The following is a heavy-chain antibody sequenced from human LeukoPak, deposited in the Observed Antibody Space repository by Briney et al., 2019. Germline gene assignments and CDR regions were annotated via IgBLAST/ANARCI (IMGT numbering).Heavy chain of an antibody. CDR3: AKDRAVVTHWVFDY. Sequence: GGSLRLSCTASGFTFSSYAMSWVRQAPGKGLEWVSAISGSGGSTSYADSVKGRFTISRDNSKNTLYLQMNSLRAEDTAVYYCAKDRAVVTHWVFDYWGQGTLVTVSS. D-gene: IGHD4-23*01. J-gene: IGHJ4*02. V-gene: IGHV3-23*01. CDR1: GFTFSSYA. CDR2: ISGSGGST.